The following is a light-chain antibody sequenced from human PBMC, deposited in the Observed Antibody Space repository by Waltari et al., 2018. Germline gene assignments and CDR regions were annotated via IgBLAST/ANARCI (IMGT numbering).Light chain of an antibody. CDR3: MQATKWLPWT. CDR2: KVS. J-gene: IGKJ1*01. CDR1: QSLVHSEGNTY. Sequence: DVVMTQSPLSLPVTLGQPASISCRSSQSLVHSEGNTYLNGFQQRPRQSPRRLIYKVSYRGDGGADRFSGSGSGADVTLEISRVEAADVGFYYCMQATKWLPWTFGQGTKVEIK. V-gene: IGKV2-30*02.